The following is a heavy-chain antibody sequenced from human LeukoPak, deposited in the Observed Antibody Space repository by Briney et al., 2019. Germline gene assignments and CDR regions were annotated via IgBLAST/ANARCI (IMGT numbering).Heavy chain of an antibody. D-gene: IGHD4-17*01. CDR3: AREDYGDYSVYFQH. Sequence: ASVKVSCKASGYTFTGYYMHWVRQAPGQGLEWMGLINPNSGGTNYAQKFQGRVTMTRDTSISTAYMELSRLRSHDTAVYYCAREDYGDYSVYFQHWGQGTLVTVSS. J-gene: IGHJ1*01. V-gene: IGHV1-2*02. CDR1: GYTFTGYY. CDR2: INPNSGGT.